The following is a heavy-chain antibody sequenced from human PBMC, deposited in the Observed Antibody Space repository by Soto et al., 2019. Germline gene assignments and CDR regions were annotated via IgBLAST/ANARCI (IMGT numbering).Heavy chain of an antibody. Sequence: GGSLRLSCAASGFTFSSYGMHWVRQAPGKGLEWVAVISYDGSNKYYADSVKGRFTISRDNSKNTLYLQMNSLRAEDTAVYYCAKDNPVYCGGDCAPDYWGQGTVVTVSS. J-gene: IGHJ4*02. V-gene: IGHV3-30*18. D-gene: IGHD2-21*02. CDR1: GFTFSSYG. CDR2: ISYDGSNK. CDR3: AKDNPVYCGGDCAPDY.